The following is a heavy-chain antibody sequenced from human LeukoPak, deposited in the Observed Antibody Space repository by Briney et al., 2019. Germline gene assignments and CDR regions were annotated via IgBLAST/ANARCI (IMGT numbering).Heavy chain of an antibody. V-gene: IGHV1-69*05. CDR1: GGTFSSYA. CDR2: IIPILGTT. Sequence: SVKVSCKASGGTFSSYAISWVRQAPGQGLEWMGGIIPILGTTNYAQKFQGRVTMTTDESTGTAYMELSSLRSEDTAVYYCARDLNSSGWYGPGYWGQGTLVTVSS. D-gene: IGHD6-19*01. J-gene: IGHJ4*02. CDR3: ARDLNSSGWYGPGY.